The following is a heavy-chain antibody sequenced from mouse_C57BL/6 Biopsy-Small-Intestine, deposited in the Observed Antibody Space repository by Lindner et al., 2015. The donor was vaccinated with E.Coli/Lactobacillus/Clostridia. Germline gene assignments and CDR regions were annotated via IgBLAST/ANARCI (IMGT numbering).Heavy chain of an antibody. D-gene: IGHD1-1*01. J-gene: IGHJ2*01. V-gene: IGHV1-72*01. CDR2: IDPNSGGT. CDR1: GYTFTSYW. CDR3: ARFPIHYYGSSLFDY. Sequence: VQLQESGAGLVKPGASVKLSCKASGYTFTSYWVHWVKQRPGRGLEWIGRIDPNSGGTKYNEKFKSKATLTVDRPSSTAYMQVSSLTSEDSAVYYCARFPIHYYGSSLFDYWGQGTTLTVSS.